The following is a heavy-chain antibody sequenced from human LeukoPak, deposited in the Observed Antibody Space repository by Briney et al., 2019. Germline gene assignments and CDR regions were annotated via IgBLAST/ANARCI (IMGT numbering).Heavy chain of an antibody. CDR3: AREPEYFDY. V-gene: IGHV3-33*01. D-gene: IGHD1-14*01. J-gene: IGHJ4*02. CDR1: GFTFSTYG. Sequence: GGSLRLSCAASGFTFSTYGMRWVRQAPGKGLEWVAVIWYDGSKTYYGDSVKGRFTISRDNSESTLHLQMNSLRVEDTAVYYCAREPEYFDYWGQGALVTVSS. CDR2: IWYDGSKT.